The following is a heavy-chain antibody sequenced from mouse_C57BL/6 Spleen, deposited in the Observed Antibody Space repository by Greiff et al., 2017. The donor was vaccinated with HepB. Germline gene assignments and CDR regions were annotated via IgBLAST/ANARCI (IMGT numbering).Heavy chain of an antibody. Sequence: VQLQQSGAELARPGASVKMSCKASGYTFTSYTMHWVKQRPGQGLEWIGYINPRSGDTKYNQKFKDKATLTADKSSSTAYMQLSSLTSEDSAVYYCARGGYYYGSSPAWFAYWGQGTLVTVSA. D-gene: IGHD1-1*01. CDR2: INPRSGDT. CDR3: ARGGYYYGSSPAWFAY. CDR1: GYTFTSYT. V-gene: IGHV1-4*01. J-gene: IGHJ3*01.